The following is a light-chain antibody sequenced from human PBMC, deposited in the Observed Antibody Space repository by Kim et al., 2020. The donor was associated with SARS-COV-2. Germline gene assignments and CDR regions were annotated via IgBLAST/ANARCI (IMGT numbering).Light chain of an antibody. CDR2: DVT. CDR3: SSFAGASRRCV. Sequence: QSALTQPASVSGSPGQSITISCTGTSSDVGAYNYVSWYQQHPGEAPKPMIYDVTDRPSGVSDRFSGSKSGNTASLTISGLQIEDEADHYCSSFAGASRRCVFGTGTKVTVL. J-gene: IGLJ1*01. V-gene: IGLV2-14*03. CDR1: SSDVGAYNY.